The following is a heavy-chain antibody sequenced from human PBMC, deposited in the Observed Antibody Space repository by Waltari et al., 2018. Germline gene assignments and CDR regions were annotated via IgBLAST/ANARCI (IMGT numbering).Heavy chain of an antibody. V-gene: IGHV4-4*07. CDR3: ARTIAAAYYYYMDV. CDR2: IYTSGST. D-gene: IGHD6-13*01. J-gene: IGHJ6*03. CDR1: GGSISSYY. Sequence: QVQLQESGPGLVKPSETLSLTCTVSGGSISSYYWSWIRQPAGKGLEWIGRIYTSGSTNYNPSLKSRVTMSVDTSKNQFSLKLSAVTAADTAVYYCARTIAAAYYYYMDVWGKGTTVTISS.